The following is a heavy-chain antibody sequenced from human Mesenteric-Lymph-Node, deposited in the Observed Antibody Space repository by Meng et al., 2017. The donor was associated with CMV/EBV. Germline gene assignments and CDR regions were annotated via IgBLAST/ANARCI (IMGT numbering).Heavy chain of an antibody. D-gene: IGHD3-3*01. J-gene: IGHJ4*02. CDR3: ASNYERY. Sequence: QVQLQESGPGLVKPSGTLSLTCAFSGGSISSSIWWSWVRQPPGKELEWIGEIYYSGSTNYNPSLKRRVTISVDKSKNQFSLKLSSVTAADTAVYYCASNYERYWGQGTLVTVSS. CDR1: GGSISSSIW. CDR2: IYYSGST. V-gene: IGHV4-4*02.